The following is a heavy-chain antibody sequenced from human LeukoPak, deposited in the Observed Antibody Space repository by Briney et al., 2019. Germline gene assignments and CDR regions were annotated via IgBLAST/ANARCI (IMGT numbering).Heavy chain of an antibody. CDR2: IYHSGST. D-gene: IGHD2-21*01. J-gene: IGHJ4*02. Sequence: PSQTLSLTCTVSGGSISSGGYYWSWIRQPPGKGLEWIGYIYHSGSTYYNPSLKSRVTISVDRSKNQFSLKLSSVTAADTAVYYGAGRSRGYSGYDMGGGGYCGGDCRIDYWGQGTLVTVSS. V-gene: IGHV4-30-2*01. CDR1: GGSISSGGYY. CDR3: AGRSRGYSGYDMGGGGYCGGDCRIDY.